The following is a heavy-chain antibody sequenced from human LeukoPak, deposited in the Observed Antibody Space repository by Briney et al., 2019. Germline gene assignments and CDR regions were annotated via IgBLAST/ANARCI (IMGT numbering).Heavy chain of an antibody. J-gene: IGHJ3*02. D-gene: IGHD1-26*01. CDR1: GFIFTSYV. CDR3: ARDLGFNSGSYNDPFDK. CDR2: TRDDRDRR. V-gene: IGHV3-30*02. Sequence: PGGSLRLSCAASGFIFTSYVISWVRQAPGKGLEWVALTRDDRDRRYYADSVKGRFTISRDNSRNTVYLHMNSLRVEDTAMYYCARDLGFNSGSYNDPFDKWGQGTMVTVSP.